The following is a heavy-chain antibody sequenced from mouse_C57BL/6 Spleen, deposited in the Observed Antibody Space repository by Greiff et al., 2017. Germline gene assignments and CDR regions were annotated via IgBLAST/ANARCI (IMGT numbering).Heavy chain of an antibody. Sequence: QVQLQQPGAELVKPGASVKLSCKASGYTFTSYWMHWVKQRPGRGLEWIGRIDPNSGGNKYNEKVTSKATLTVDKPSSTAYMQLSSLTSEDSAVYYCARSGWNWDLQGFAYWGQGTLVTVSA. CDR2: IDPNSGGN. V-gene: IGHV1-72*01. CDR3: ARSGWNWDLQGFAY. J-gene: IGHJ3*01. D-gene: IGHD4-1*01. CDR1: GYTFTSYW.